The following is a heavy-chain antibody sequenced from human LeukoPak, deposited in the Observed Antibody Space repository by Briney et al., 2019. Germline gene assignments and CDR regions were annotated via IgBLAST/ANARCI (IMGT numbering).Heavy chain of an antibody. Sequence: PWETLSLTCAVYGGSFSGYYWSWIRQPPGKGLEWSGELNHSGSTNYNPSLKSRVTISVDTSKNQFSLKLSSVTAADSAVYYCAWGRYSSGWWVSWGQGTLVTVSS. J-gene: IGHJ4*02. V-gene: IGHV4-34*01. D-gene: IGHD6-19*01. CDR1: GGSFSGYY. CDR2: LNHSGST. CDR3: AWGRYSSGWWVS.